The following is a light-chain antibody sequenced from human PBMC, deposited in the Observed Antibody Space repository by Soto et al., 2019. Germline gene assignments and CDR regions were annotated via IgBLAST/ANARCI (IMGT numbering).Light chain of an antibody. CDR2: DVS. V-gene: IGLV2-11*01. CDR1: TSDVAKYDY. Sequence: QSALTQPRSVSGSPGQSVTISCTGTTSDVAKYDYVSWYQQSPGKAPKLLIYDVSKRPSGVPDRFSGSKFGITASLTISGLRSEDDADYYCSSYTSSSTLFGTGTKLTVL. J-gene: IGLJ1*01. CDR3: SSYTSSSTL.